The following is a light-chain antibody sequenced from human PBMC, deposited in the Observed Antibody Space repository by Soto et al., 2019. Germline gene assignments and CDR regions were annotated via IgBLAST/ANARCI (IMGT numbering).Light chain of an antibody. CDR1: QSVSSS. CDR3: QQYNNWWT. V-gene: IGKV3-15*01. J-gene: IGKJ1*01. CDR2: GAS. Sequence: EVVMTQSPATLSLSPGERATLSCRASQSVSSSLAWYQQKPGQAPRLLIYGASTRAAGIPDRFSGSGSETEFTLTISSLQAEDFALYYCQQYNNWWTFGQGTKVEIK.